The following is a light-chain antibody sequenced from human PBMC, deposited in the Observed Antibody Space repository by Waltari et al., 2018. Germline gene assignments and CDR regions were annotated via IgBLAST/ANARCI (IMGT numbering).Light chain of an antibody. CDR3: QRYNNGGKT. CDR1: QSVSSS. J-gene: IGKJ2*01. V-gene: IGKV3-15*01. CDR2: HAS. Sequence: IVMTQSPATLSVSPGERATLSCRASQSVSSSLAWYQQKPGQAPRLIIYHASTRATGVPTRFSGSGSVTEFTLTISSLQSEDFAVYYCQRYNNGGKTFGPGTKLEIK.